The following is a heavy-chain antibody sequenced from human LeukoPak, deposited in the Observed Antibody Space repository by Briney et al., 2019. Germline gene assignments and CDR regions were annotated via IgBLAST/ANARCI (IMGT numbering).Heavy chain of an antibody. CDR2: TWYDGSNK. CDR1: GFTFSSYG. J-gene: IGHJ4*02. CDR3: ARDYGGYLDY. Sequence: GGSLRLSCAASGFTFSSYGMHWVRQAPGKGLEWVAVTWYDGSNKYYADSVKGQFTISRDNSKNTLYLQMNSLRAEDTAVYYCARDYGGYLDYWGQGTLVTVSS. D-gene: IGHD4/OR15-4a*01. V-gene: IGHV3-33*01.